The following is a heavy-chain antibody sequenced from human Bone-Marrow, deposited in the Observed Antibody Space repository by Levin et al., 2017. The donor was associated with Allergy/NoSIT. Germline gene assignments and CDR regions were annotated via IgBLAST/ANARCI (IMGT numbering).Heavy chain of an antibody. J-gene: IGHJ6*02. CDR1: GYSFTSYW. CDR2: IYLGDSET. V-gene: IGHV5-51*01. D-gene: IGHD3-10*01. CDR3: ARQSIEVAYYGSGSYYTPPYYYGMDV. Sequence: GESLKISCQGSGYSFTSYWIAWVRKMPGKGLEWMGIIYLGDSETRYSPSFQGQVTISADTSISTAYLQWTSLKASDTPMYYCARQSIEVAYYGSGSYYTPPYYYGMDVWGQGTTVTVSS.